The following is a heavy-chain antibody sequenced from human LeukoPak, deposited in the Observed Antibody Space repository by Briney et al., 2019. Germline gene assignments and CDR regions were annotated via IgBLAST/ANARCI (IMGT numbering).Heavy chain of an antibody. Sequence: KPSETLSLTCTVSGGSISSSSYYWGWIRQPPGKGLECIGSMYYSGSTYYNPPLKSRVTISVDTSKNQFSLTLRSVTAADTAVYYCVRLNGGYYEAIFDYWGQGTLVTVSS. CDR2: MYYSGST. D-gene: IGHD3-22*01. CDR3: VRLNGGYYEAIFDY. J-gene: IGHJ4*02. V-gene: IGHV4-39*01. CDR1: GGSISSSSYY.